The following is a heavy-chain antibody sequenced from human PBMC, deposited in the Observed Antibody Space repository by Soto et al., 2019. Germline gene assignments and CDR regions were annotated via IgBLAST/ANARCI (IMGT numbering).Heavy chain of an antibody. V-gene: IGHV4-38-2*01. Sequence: PSETLSLTCAVSGYSISSGYYWGWIRQPPGKGLEWIGSIYHSGSTYNNPSLKSRVTISVDTSKNQFSLKLSSVIAADTAVYYCARVGGYGMDVWGQGTTVTVSS. D-gene: IGHD3-10*01. CDR1: GYSISSGYY. CDR2: IYHSGST. J-gene: IGHJ6*02. CDR3: ARVGGYGMDV.